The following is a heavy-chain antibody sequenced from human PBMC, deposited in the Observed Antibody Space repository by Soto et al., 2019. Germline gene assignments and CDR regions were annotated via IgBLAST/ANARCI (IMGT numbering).Heavy chain of an antibody. CDR1: GGTFSSYA. CDR2: IIPIFGTA. Sequence: QVQLVQSGAEVKKPGSSVKVSCKASGGTFSSYAISWVRQAPGQGLEWMGGIIPIFGTANYAQKFQGRVTITADESTGTAYMELSSLRSEDTAVYYCASEYYYDSSGYTNWFDPWGQGTLVTVSS. CDR3: ASEYYYDSSGYTNWFDP. V-gene: IGHV1-69*01. J-gene: IGHJ5*02. D-gene: IGHD3-22*01.